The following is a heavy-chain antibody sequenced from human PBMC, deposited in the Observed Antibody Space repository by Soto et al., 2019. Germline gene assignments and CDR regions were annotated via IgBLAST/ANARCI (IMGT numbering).Heavy chain of an antibody. Sequence: SETLSLTCAVYGGSFSGYYWSWIRQPPGKGLEWIGEINHSGSTNYNPSLKSRVTISVDTSKNQFSLKLSSVTAADTAVYYCARGFSSMVRGVMANWFDPWGQGTLVTVS. V-gene: IGHV4-34*01. CDR2: INHSGST. CDR3: ARGFSSMVRGVMANWFDP. J-gene: IGHJ5*02. D-gene: IGHD3-10*01. CDR1: GGSFSGYY.